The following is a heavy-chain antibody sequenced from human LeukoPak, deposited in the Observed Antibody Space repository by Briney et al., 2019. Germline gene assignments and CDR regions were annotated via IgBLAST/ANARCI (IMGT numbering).Heavy chain of an antibody. CDR1: GFTFSSCE. Sequence: PGGSLRLSCEASGFTFSSCEMHWVRQAPGKGLEWVANIKVDGTEKYYVDSVKGRFTISRDNAKNSLSLQMSGLRAEDTAVYYCARDWNGSGTAFDHWGQGTLVTVSS. CDR3: ARDWNGSGTAFDH. V-gene: IGHV3-7*05. D-gene: IGHD1-1*01. CDR2: IKVDGTEK. J-gene: IGHJ4*02.